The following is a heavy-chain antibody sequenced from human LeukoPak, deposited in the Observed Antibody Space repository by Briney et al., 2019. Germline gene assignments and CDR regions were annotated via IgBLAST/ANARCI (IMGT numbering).Heavy chain of an antibody. V-gene: IGHV3-21*01. CDR1: GFTFSSYS. D-gene: IGHD3-22*01. CDR3: ARDPRTYYYDSSGYYGSNYGMDV. J-gene: IGHJ6*02. Sequence: PGGSLRLSCAASGFTFSSYSMNWVRQAPGKGLEWVSSISISSSYIYYADSVKGRFTISRDNAKNSLYLQMNSLRAEDTAVYYCARDPRTYYYDSSGYYGSNYGMDVWGQGTTVTVSS. CDR2: ISISSSYI.